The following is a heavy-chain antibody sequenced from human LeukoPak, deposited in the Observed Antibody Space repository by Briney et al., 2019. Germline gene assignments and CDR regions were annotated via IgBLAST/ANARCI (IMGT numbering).Heavy chain of an antibody. CDR3: AREGG. CDR2: ISSSSTYI. D-gene: IGHD3-16*01. V-gene: IGHV3-21*01. J-gene: IGHJ4*02. Sequence: GGSLRLSCAASGLIFSGYSMHWVRQTPGKGLERLSTISSSSTYIFYADSVKGRFTISRDNAKNSLYLQMNSLRADDTAVYYCAREGGWGQGTLVTVSS. CDR1: GLIFSGYS.